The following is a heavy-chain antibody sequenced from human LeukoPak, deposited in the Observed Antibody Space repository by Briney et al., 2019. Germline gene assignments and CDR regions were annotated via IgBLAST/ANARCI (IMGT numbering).Heavy chain of an antibody. CDR3: ARGRDYAY. CDR2: INPNSGGT. Sequence: ASVKASCKTSGYTFTGYYLHWVRQAPGQGLEWMACINPNSGGTNYAQKFQGRVTMTRDTSINTAYIELSSLRSDDTAVYYCARGRDYAYWGQGTLVTVSS. CDR1: GYTFTGYY. J-gene: IGHJ4*02. V-gene: IGHV1-2*02.